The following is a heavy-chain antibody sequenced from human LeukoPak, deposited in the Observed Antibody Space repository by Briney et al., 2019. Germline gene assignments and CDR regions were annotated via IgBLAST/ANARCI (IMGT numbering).Heavy chain of an antibody. Sequence: ASVKVSCKASGYTFTSYDINWVRQATGQGLEWVGWMNPNSGNTGYAQKFQGRVTMTRNTSISTAYMELSSLRSEDTAVYYCARGTKIRGYSGYDYGYYFDYWGQGTLVTVSS. CDR3: ARGTKIRGYSGYDYGYYFDY. V-gene: IGHV1-8*01. CDR1: GYTFTSYD. J-gene: IGHJ4*02. CDR2: MNPNSGNT. D-gene: IGHD5-12*01.